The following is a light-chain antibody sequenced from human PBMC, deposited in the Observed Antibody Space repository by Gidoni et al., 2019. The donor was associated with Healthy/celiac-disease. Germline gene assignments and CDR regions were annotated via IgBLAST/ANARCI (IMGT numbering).Light chain of an antibody. V-gene: IGKV1-12*01. CDR2: AAS. J-gene: IGKJ1*01. CDR3: QQANSFLWT. CDR1: HGISSW. Sequence: DSQMTQSPSSVSASVGDRVTITCLASHGISSWLAWYQQKPGKATKLLVYAASSLQSGVQSRFSGSGSGKYFTLIISMLHPEYFATYYCQQANSFLWTFGQGTKVEIK.